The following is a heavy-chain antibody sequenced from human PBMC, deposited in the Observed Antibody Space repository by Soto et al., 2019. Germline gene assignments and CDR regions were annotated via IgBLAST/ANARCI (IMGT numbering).Heavy chain of an antibody. V-gene: IGHV3-30*18. Sequence: SLRLSCAASGFTFSSYGMHWVRQAPGKGLEWVAVISYDGSNKYYADSVKGRFTISRDNSKNTLYLQMNSLRAEDTAVYYCAKDPSTWIQQKYYFDYWGQGTLVTVSS. CDR3: AKDPSTWIQQKYYFDY. J-gene: IGHJ4*02. CDR1: GFTFSSYG. CDR2: ISYDGSNK. D-gene: IGHD5-18*01.